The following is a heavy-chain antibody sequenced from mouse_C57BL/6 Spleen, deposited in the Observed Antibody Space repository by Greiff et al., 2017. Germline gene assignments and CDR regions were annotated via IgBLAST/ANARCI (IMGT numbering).Heavy chain of an antibody. D-gene: IGHD2-5*01. V-gene: IGHV1-80*01. CDR2: IYPGDGDT. CDR1: GYAFTSYW. CDR3: ARSGSNYVGFSY. J-gene: IGHJ3*01. Sequence: QVQLQQSGAELVKPGASVKISCKASGYAFTSYWMNWVKQRPGKGLEWIGQIYPGDGDTNYNGKFKGKATLTADNSSSTAYMQLSSLTSEDSAVYFWARSGSNYVGFSYWGQRNLGTGAA.